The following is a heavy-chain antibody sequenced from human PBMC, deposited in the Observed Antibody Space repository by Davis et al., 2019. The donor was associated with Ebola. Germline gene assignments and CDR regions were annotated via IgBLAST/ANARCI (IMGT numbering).Heavy chain of an antibody. V-gene: IGHV3-74*01. CDR3: ARGNHYGMDV. CDR1: GFTFTTFY. J-gene: IGHJ6*02. CDR2: VNSDGSTT. Sequence: HTGGSLRLSCAVSGFTFTTFYMHWVRQAPGKGLVWVSRVNSDGSTTTYADSVKGRFTISRDNAKNTLYLQMNSLRAEDTAVYYCARGNHYGMDVWGQGTTVTVSS.